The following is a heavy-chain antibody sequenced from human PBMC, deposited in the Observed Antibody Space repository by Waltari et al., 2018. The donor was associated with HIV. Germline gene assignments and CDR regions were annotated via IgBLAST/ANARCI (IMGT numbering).Heavy chain of an antibody. J-gene: IGHJ3*01. V-gene: IGHV1-2*06. D-gene: IGHD1-26*01. CDR3: ARGEDVTLTHLPPGFRLEF. Sequence: LVQSASEVRAPGASVTPSCQASGDKFTTYFIYWLRQAPGQGLEWLGRINPDMGITKSSKTFQNRVTTIRDTSSASTYMELTRWTAADTATDFCARGEDVTLTHLPPGFRLEFWGQGSVVNVSS. CDR2: INPDMGIT. CDR1: GDKFTTYF.